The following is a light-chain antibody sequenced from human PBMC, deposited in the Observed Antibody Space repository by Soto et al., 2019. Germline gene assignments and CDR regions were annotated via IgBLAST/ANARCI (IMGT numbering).Light chain of an antibody. CDR3: QQYNSYSST. J-gene: IGKJ1*01. CDR2: DAS. CDR1: QSIGNW. Sequence: DIQMTQSPSTLSASVGDRITITCRASQSIGNWLAWYQQKPGKAPKLLIYDASSLESGVPSRFSGSGSGTEFTLNISSLQPDDFATYYCQQYNSYSSTFGQGTKVEIK. V-gene: IGKV1-5*01.